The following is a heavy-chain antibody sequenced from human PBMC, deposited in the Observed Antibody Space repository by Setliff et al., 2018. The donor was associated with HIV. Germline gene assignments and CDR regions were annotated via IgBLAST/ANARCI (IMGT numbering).Heavy chain of an antibody. D-gene: IGHD3-3*01. J-gene: IGHJ4*02. CDR1: GYIFTDYY. V-gene: IGHV1-2*02. CDR2: INPNGGYT. CDR3: AADNYNCNSFDS. Sequence: GALVKVSCKASGYIFTDYYIHWVRQAPGQGLEWMGWINPNGGYTNYAQKFLGRVTMTQDTSFTTAYLELSRLGSDDTAVYYCAADNYNCNSFDSWGQGSLVTVSS.